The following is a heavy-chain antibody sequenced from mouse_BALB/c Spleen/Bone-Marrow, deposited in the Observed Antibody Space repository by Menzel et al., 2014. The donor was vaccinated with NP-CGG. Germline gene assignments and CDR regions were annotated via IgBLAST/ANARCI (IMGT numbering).Heavy chain of an antibody. CDR3: ASVRFAY. Sequence: EVHLQQSGPELVKPGASVKMSCKASGYRFTDYYMKWVKQSHGKSLVWIGDISPNNGGTRYNQKFKGKATLTVDISSSTAYMQLNSLTSEDSAVYYCASVRFAYWGQGTLVTVSA. CDR2: ISPNNGGT. V-gene: IGHV1-26*01. J-gene: IGHJ3*01. CDR1: GYRFTDYY.